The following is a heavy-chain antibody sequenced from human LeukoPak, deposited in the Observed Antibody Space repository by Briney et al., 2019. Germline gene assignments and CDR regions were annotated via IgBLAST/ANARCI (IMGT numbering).Heavy chain of an antibody. J-gene: IGHJ4*02. V-gene: IGHV4-59*01. Sequence: SETLSLTCTVSGGSISSYYWSWIRQPPAKRLEWVGHIYYSGSTNYNPSLKSRVTISVDTSKNQFSLKLSSVTAADTAVYYCARDGASSWYRYFDYWGQGTLVTVSS. CDR3: ARDGASSWYRYFDY. CDR1: GGSISSYY. D-gene: IGHD6-13*01. CDR2: IYYSGST.